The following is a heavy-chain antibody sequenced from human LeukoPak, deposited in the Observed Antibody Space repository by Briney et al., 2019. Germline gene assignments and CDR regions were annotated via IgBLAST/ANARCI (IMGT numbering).Heavy chain of an antibody. J-gene: IGHJ4*02. CDR2: ISFGRSII. Sequence: GGSLRLSCAASGFTFSNYNLNWVRQSPGKGLKWVSYISFGRSIIYYADSVKGRFTISRDDAKNSLYLQMNNLRVEDTAVYYCARGWSYWGQGALVTVSS. V-gene: IGHV3-48*04. D-gene: IGHD3-10*01. CDR3: ARGWSY. CDR1: GFTFSNYN.